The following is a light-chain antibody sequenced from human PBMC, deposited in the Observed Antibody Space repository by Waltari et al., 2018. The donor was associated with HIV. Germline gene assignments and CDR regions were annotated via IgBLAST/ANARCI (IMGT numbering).Light chain of an antibody. V-gene: IGKV3-20*01. CDR2: AAS. Sequence: EILLTQSPGTLSLFPGERATLSCRASQSVSSSYLAWYQQQPGQAPRLLIYAASSRATGIPDRFSGSGSGTDFTLTISRLEPGDCAVYFCQQYGSSPRTFGQGTKVEIK. CDR1: QSVSSSY. CDR3: QQYGSSPRT. J-gene: IGKJ1*01.